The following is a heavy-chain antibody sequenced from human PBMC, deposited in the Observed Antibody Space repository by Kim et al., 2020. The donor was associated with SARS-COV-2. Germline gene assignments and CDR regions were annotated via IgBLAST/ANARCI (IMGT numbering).Heavy chain of an antibody. CDR1: GFTFDDYA. D-gene: IGHD5-18*01. CDR3: AKDRSDDSYGFFCDY. J-gene: IGHJ4*02. CDR2: ISWNSGSI. V-gene: IGHV3-9*01. Sequence: GGSLRLSCAASGFTFDDYAMHWVRQAPGKGLEWVSGISWNSGSIGYADSVKGRFTISRDNAKNSLYLQMNSLRAEDTALYYCAKDRSDDSYGFFCDYWGQGTLVTVSS.